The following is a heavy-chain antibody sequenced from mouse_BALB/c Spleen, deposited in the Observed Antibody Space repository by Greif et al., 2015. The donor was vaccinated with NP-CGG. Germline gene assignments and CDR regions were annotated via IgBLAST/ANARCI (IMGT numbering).Heavy chain of an antibody. D-gene: IGHD1-1*01. CDR1: GFTFSSYT. V-gene: IGHV5-12-2*01. J-gene: IGHJ1*01. Sequence: EVKVEESGGGLVQPGGSLKLSCAASGFTFSSYTMSWVRQTPEKRLEWVAYISNGGGSTYYPDTVKGRFTISRDNAKNTLYLQMSSLKSEDTAMYYCARHGHYGSSYSWYFDVWGAGTTVTVSS. CDR2: ISNGGGST. CDR3: ARHGHYGSSYSWYFDV.